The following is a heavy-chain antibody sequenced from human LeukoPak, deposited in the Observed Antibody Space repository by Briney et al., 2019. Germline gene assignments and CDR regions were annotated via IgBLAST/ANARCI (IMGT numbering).Heavy chain of an antibody. D-gene: IGHD3-22*01. CDR3: ARGSFYYDSSGLEQDWFDP. V-gene: IGHV4-34*01. J-gene: IGHJ5*02. Sequence: SETLSLTCAVYGGSFSGYYWSWIRQPPGKGLEWIGEINHSGSTNYNPSLKSRVTISVDTSKNQFSLKLSSVTAADTAVYYCARGSFYYDSSGLEQDWFDPWGQGTLVTVSS. CDR2: INHSGST. CDR1: GGSFSGYY.